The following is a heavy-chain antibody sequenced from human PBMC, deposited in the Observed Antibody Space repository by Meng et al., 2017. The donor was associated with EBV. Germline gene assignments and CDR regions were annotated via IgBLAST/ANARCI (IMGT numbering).Heavy chain of an antibody. CDR2: ITPVFGIA. J-gene: IGHJ4*02. CDR1: GDNINNFG. V-gene: IGHV1-69*17. Sequence: QVQLVESGAEVKKPGSSVKVSCKGSGDNINNFGISWVRQAPGQGLEWMGDITPVFGIANYAESFQGRVTISADTSTRTAYMDLSSLRSDDTAVYYCVRDLWLRIGECVWGQGTLVTVSS. D-gene: IGHD5-12*01. CDR3: VRDLWLRIGECV.